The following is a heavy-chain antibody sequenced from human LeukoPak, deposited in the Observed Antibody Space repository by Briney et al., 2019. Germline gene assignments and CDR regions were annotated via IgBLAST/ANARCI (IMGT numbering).Heavy chain of an antibody. V-gene: IGHV1-18*01. CDR3: ARDHLRYCGGDCYPDY. Sequence: ASVKVSCKASGYTFTRYGISWVRQAPGQGLEWMGWISAYNGNTNYAQKLQGRVTITTDTSTSTAYMELRSLRSDDTAVYYCARDHLRYCGGDCYPDYWGQGTLVTVSS. J-gene: IGHJ4*02. CDR1: GYTFTRYG. CDR2: ISAYNGNT. D-gene: IGHD2-21*02.